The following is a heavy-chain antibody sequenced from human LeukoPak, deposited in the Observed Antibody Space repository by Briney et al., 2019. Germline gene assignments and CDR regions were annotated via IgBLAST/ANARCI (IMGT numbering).Heavy chain of an antibody. CDR2: MSADGINT. D-gene: IGHD2/OR15-2a*01. J-gene: IGHJ4*02. CDR1: GFIFNDYA. V-gene: IGHV3-30-3*01. Sequence: GGSLRLSCKASGFIFNDYAMHWVRQAPGKGLEWVAVMSADGINTFYAASVRGRFTISRDNSKNTVYLQMNSLRTEDTAVYYCAKDHNSLDYWDQGTLVTVSS. CDR3: AKDHNSLDY.